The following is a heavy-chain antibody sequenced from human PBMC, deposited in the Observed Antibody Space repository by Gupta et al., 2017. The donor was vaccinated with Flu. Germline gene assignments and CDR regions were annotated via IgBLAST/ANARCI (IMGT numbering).Heavy chain of an antibody. CDR1: GFVFGRYG. D-gene: IGHD1-7*01. CDR3: AKTGTTGYFYMNV. V-gene: IGHV3-30*18. Sequence: QVQLEESGGGVVQPGKSLALSCAACGFVFGRYGMNWVRQAPGKGLEWVALISYDGGKTSYADSVKGRFTVSRENSRYTLYLQMDSLTDDDTAVYYCAKTGTTGYFYMNVWGTGTTVIVSS. CDR2: ISYDGGKT. J-gene: IGHJ6*03.